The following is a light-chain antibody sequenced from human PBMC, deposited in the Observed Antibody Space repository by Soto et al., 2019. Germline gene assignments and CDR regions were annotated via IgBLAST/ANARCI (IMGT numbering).Light chain of an antibody. V-gene: IGLV2-8*01. Sequence: QSALTQPPSASGSPGQSVTISCTGTSSDVGGHNHVSWYQQHPGKAPKLMVYEVTKRPSGVPDRFSGSKSGNTASLTVSGLQAEDEADYYCSSYAGYNTLVFGGGTKLTVL. CDR3: SSYAGYNTLV. CDR1: SSDVGGHNH. CDR2: EVT. J-gene: IGLJ2*01.